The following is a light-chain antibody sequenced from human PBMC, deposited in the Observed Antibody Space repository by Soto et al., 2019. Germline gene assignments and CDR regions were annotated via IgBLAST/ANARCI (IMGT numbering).Light chain of an antibody. CDR2: AAS. V-gene: IGKV1-9*01. Sequence: DIQLTQSPSFLSASVGDRVTITCRASQDINTYLAWYQQKQGKPPKLLIFAASTLQNGVQSRFSGSGSGTEFTVTITSLQPEDFATYYCQQRKSYPITFGQGTRLEIK. CDR1: QDINTY. J-gene: IGKJ5*01. CDR3: QQRKSYPIT.